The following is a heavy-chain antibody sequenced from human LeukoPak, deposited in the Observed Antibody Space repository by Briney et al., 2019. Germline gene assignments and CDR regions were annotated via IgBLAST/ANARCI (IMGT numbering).Heavy chain of an antibody. Sequence: GGSLRLSCAASGFTFSSYAMSWVRQTPGKGLEWVAATVGSRPDTYHADSVKGRFTVSRDNSRNTLYLQMNSLRAEDTAVYYCAKDRSIAAGDDAFDIWGQGTMVTVSS. CDR1: GFTFSSYA. D-gene: IGHD6-13*01. CDR2: TVGSRPDT. V-gene: IGHV3-23*01. CDR3: AKDRSIAAGDDAFDI. J-gene: IGHJ3*02.